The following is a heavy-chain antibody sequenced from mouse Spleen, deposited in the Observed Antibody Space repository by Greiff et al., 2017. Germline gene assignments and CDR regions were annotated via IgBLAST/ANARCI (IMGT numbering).Heavy chain of an antibody. CDR3: APSLLRLRFAY. V-gene: IGHV1-22*01. J-gene: IGHJ3*01. CDR1: GYTFTDYN. CDR2: INPNNGGT. Sequence: EVHLVESGPELVKPGASVKMSCKASGYTFTDYNMHWVKQSHGKSLEWIGYINPNNGGTSYNQKFKGKATLTVNKSSSTADMELRSLTSEDSAVYYCAPSLLRLRFAYWGQGTLVTVSA. D-gene: IGHD1-2*01.